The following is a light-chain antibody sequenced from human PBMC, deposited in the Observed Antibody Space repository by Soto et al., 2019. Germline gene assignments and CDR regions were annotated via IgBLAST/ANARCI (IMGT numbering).Light chain of an antibody. CDR1: QSVSSN. CDR3: HQYNNWPPIT. Sequence: PQAKATLFFFPRGKATLSCRASQSVSSNLAWYQQKPGQAPRLLIYGASTRATGIPARFSGSGSGTEFTLTISSLQPEDFAVYYCHQYNNWPPITFGQGTRVDIK. V-gene: IGKV3D-15*01. CDR2: GAS. J-gene: IGKJ5*01.